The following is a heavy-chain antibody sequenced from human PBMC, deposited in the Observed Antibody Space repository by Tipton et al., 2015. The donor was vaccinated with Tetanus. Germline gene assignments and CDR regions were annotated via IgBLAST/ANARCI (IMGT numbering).Heavy chain of an antibody. J-gene: IGHJ3*02. CDR3: ARHDYGDYGAFDI. D-gene: IGHD4-17*01. CDR1: GGSISSSSYY. CDR2: IYYSGST. V-gene: IGHV4-39*01. Sequence: TLSLTCTVSGGSISSSSYYWGWIRQPPGKGLEWIGSIYYSGSTYYNPSLKSRVTISVDTSKNQFSLKLSSVTAADTAVYYCARHDYGDYGAFDIWGQGTMGTVSS.